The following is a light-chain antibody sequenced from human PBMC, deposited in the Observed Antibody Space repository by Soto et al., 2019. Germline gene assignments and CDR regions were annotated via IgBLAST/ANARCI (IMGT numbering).Light chain of an antibody. V-gene: IGKV1-5*01. J-gene: IGKJ3*01. CDR2: DVS. CDR3: QQLNSYPF. CDR1: QTLSVW. Sequence: DVQMTQSPSTLSASVGDRVTITCRASQTLSVWLAWYKQKPGKAPNLLIYDVSTLGSGVPSRFSGIGSGTEFTLTIRSLQPEDFATYDCQQLNSYPFFGPGTKVDIK.